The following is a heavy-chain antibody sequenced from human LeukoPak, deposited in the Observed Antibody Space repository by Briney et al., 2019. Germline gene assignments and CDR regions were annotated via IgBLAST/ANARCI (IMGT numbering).Heavy chain of an antibody. CDR1: GFTFGDYA. Sequence: GGSLRLSCTASGFTFGDYAMSWFRQAPGKGLEWVGFIRSKAYGGTTEYAASVKGRFTISRDDSKSIAYLQMNSLKTEDTAVYYCTRALICCSSTSCLIFDYWGQGTLVTVSS. CDR3: TRALICCSSTSCLIFDY. CDR2: IRSKAYGGTT. J-gene: IGHJ4*02. V-gene: IGHV3-49*03. D-gene: IGHD2-2*01.